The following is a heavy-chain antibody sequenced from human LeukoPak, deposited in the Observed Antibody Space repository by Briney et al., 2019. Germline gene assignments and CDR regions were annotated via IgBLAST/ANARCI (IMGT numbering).Heavy chain of an antibody. CDR3: ARVPVYCGGDCYLDAFDI. D-gene: IGHD2-21*02. CDR2: ISYDGGNK. J-gene: IGHJ3*02. V-gene: IGHV3-30-3*01. Sequence: GGSLRLSCAASGFTFSSHAMHWVRQAPGKGLEWVAVISYDGGNKYYADSVKGRFTISRDNSKNTLYLQMNSLRAEDTAVYYCARVPVYCGGDCYLDAFDIWGQGTMVTVSS. CDR1: GFTFSSHA.